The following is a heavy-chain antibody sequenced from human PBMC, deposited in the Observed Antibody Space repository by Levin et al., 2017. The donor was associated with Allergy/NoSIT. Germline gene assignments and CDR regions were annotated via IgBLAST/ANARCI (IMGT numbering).Heavy chain of an antibody. J-gene: IGHJ3*02. CDR2: INHSGST. CDR1: GGSFSGYY. V-gene: IGHV4-34*01. CDR3: ARGGRITMVRGVRRYAAFDI. D-gene: IGHD3-10*01. Sequence: SETLSLSCAVYGGSFSGYYWSWIRQPPGKGLEWIGEINHSGSTNYNPSLKSRVTISVDTSKNQFSLKLSSVTAADTAVYYCARGGRITMVRGVRRYAAFDIWGQGTMVTVSS.